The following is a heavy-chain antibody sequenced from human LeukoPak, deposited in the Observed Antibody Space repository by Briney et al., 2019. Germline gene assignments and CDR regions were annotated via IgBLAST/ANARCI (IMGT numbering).Heavy chain of an antibody. D-gene: IGHD6-6*01. CDR2: IKQDGSEK. J-gene: IGHJ6*02. CDR1: GFTFSSYS. CDR3: ARSLSRIASPLDV. Sequence: GGSLRLSCAASGFTFSSYSMTWVRQAPGKGLEWVANIKQDGSEKYYVDSVEGRFTISRDNAKNSLYLQMSSLRAEDSAVYYCARSLSRIASPLDVWGQGTTVTVSS. V-gene: IGHV3-7*03.